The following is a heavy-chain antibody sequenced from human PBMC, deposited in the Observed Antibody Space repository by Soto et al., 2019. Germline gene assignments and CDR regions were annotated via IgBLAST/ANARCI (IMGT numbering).Heavy chain of an antibody. CDR1: GFTFSSYW. Sequence: GGSLRLSCAASGFTFSSYWMSWVRQAPGKGLEWVANIKQDGSEKYYVDSVKGRFTISRDNAKNSLYLQMNSLRAEDTAVYYCARVNDILTAYKVSYWYFDLWGRGTLVTVSS. D-gene: IGHD3-9*01. CDR2: IKQDGSEK. V-gene: IGHV3-7*03. J-gene: IGHJ2*01. CDR3: ARVNDILTAYKVSYWYFDL.